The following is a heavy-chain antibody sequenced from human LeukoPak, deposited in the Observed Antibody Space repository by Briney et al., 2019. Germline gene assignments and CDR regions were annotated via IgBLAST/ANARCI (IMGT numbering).Heavy chain of an antibody. CDR1: GFTFSSYA. V-gene: IGHV3-23*01. CDR2: ISGSGGST. D-gene: IGHD3-16*01. CDR3: AKDTDYDYVWGSP. Sequence: PGGSLRLSCAASGFTFSSYAMSWARQAPGKGLEWVSAISGSGGSTYYADSVKGRFTISRDNSKNTLYLRMNSLRAEDTAVYYCAKDTDYDYVWGSPWGQGTLVTVSS. J-gene: IGHJ5*02.